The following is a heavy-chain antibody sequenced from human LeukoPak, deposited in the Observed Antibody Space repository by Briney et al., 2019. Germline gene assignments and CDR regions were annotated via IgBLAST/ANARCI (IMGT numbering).Heavy chain of an antibody. Sequence: ASVKVSFKASGYTFTNYGITWVRQAPGQGLEWMGWISAYNGNTNYAQKLQGRVTMTTDTSTSTAYMELRSLRSDDTAVYYCARDATVTDVNYWGQGTLVTVSS. CDR2: ISAYNGNT. J-gene: IGHJ4*02. CDR3: ARDATVTDVNY. V-gene: IGHV1-18*04. CDR1: GYTFTNYG. D-gene: IGHD4-17*01.